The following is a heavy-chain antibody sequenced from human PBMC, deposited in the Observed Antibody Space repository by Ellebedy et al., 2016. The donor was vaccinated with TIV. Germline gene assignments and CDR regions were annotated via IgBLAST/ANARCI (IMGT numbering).Heavy chain of an antibody. CDR2: ISSDGSHR. Sequence: GESLKISXAASGFSLSSYWMHWVRQAPGKGLVWDSHISSDGSHRNYADSVKGRFTISRDNAKNALYLQMNSLRAEDTAVYYCVSQIALGYWGQGTLVTVSS. V-gene: IGHV3-74*01. CDR3: VSQIALGY. J-gene: IGHJ4*02. CDR1: GFSLSSYW. D-gene: IGHD3-22*01.